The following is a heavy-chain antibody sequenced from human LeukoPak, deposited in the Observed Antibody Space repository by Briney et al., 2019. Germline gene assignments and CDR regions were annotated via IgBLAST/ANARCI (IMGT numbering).Heavy chain of an antibody. V-gene: IGHV3-15*01. CDR1: GFTFSNAW. CDR2: IKSKTDGGTT. D-gene: IGHD1-14*01. CDR3: TTDEPLYGEYYFDY. Sequence: KSGGSLRLSCAASGFTFSNAWMSWVRQAPGKGLEWVGRIKSKTDGGTTDYAAPVKGRFTISRDDSKNTLYLQMNSLKTEDTAVYYCTTDEPLYGEYYFDYWGQGTLVTVSS. J-gene: IGHJ4*02.